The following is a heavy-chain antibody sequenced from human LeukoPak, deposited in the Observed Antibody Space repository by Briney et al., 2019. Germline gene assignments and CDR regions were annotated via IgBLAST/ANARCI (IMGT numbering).Heavy chain of an antibody. D-gene: IGHD2-2*01. V-gene: IGHV1-18*01. CDR2: ISAYNGNT. CDR1: GYTFTSYG. J-gene: IGHJ4*02. Sequence: ASVKVSCKASGYTFTSYGISWVRQAPGQGLEWMGWISAYNGNTNYAQKLQGRVTMTTDTSTSTAYMELRSLRSDDTAVYYCASLLGYCSSTSCHGLFDYWGQGTLVTVSS. CDR3: ASLLGYCSSTSCHGLFDY.